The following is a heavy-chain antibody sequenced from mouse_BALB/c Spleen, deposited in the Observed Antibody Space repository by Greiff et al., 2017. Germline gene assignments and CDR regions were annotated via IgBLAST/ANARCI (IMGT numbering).Heavy chain of an antibody. CDR2: IWSGGST. Sequence: VQRVESGPGLVQPSQSLSITCTVSGFSLTSYGVHWVRQSPGKGLEWLGVIWSGGSTDYNAAFISRLSISKDNSKSQVFFKMNSLQANDTAIYYCARNRPLYYAMDYWGQGTSVTVSS. V-gene: IGHV2-2*02. CDR3: ARNRPLYYAMDY. J-gene: IGHJ4*01. CDR1: GFSLTSYG.